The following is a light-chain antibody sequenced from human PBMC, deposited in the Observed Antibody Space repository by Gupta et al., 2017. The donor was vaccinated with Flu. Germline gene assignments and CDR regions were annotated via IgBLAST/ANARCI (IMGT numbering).Light chain of an antibody. V-gene: IGLV4-69*01. Sequence: QLVLTQSPSASASLGALVKLTCTLSSGHSSYAISLHQQQPEKGPRYLMKLNSDGSHSKGDGIPDRFSGSSSGAERYLTISSLQSEDEADYYCQTWGTGIQVFGGGTKLTVL. CDR2: LNSDGSH. CDR1: SGHSSYA. CDR3: QTWGTGIQV. J-gene: IGLJ3*02.